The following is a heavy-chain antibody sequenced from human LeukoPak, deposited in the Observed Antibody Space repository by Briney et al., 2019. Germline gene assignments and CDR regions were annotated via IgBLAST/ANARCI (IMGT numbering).Heavy chain of an antibody. CDR2: IYYSGST. CDR1: GGSISSYY. V-gene: IGHV4-59*01. J-gene: IGHJ3*02. CDR3: AREVDTAMVDAFDI. Sequence: SETLSLTCTVSGGSISSYYWSWIRQPPGKGPEWIGYIYYSGSTNYNPSLKSRVTISVDTSKNQFSLKLSSVTAADTAVYYCAREVDTAMVDAFDIWGQGTMVTVSS. D-gene: IGHD5-18*01.